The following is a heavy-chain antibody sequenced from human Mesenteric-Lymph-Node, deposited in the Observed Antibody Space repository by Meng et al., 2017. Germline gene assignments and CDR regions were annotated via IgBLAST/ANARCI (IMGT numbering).Heavy chain of an antibody. D-gene: IGHD3-9*01. CDR3: AREYYDILTCYYRPSKYFQH. J-gene: IGHJ1*01. CDR1: GYTFTSYY. V-gene: IGHV1-46*01. CDR2: INPSGGST. Sequence: ASVKVSCKASGYTFTSYYMHWVRQAPGQGLEWMGIINPSGGSTSYAQKFQGRVTMTRDTSTSTVYMELSSLRSEDTAVYYCAREYYDILTCYYRPSKYFQHWGQGTLVTVSS.